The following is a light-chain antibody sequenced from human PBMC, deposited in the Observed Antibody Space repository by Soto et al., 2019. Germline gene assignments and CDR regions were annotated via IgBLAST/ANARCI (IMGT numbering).Light chain of an antibody. V-gene: IGKV1-5*01. CDR3: QQRSNWWT. CDR2: DAS. Sequence: IQMTQSPSTLSASIGDRVTITCRASQSINNRLAWYQQMPGKAPNLLIYDASSLESGVPSRFRGSGSETEFTLTISSLQPEDFAVYYCQQRSNWWTFGQGTKVDIK. CDR1: QSINNR. J-gene: IGKJ1*01.